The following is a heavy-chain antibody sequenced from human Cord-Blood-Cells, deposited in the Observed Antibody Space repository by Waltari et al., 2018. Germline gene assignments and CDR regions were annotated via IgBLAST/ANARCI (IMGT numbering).Heavy chain of an antibody. V-gene: IGHV4-39*01. CDR2: IYYCGST. Sequence: QLQLQESGPGLVKPSETLSLTRTVSGGSISSSSYYWGWIRQPPGKGLEWIGSIYYCGSTYYSPSLKSRVTISVDTSKNQFSLKLSSVTAADTAVYYCARQGGRIEWGQGTLVTVSS. D-gene: IGHD3-16*01. J-gene: IGHJ4*02. CDR1: GGSISSSSYY. CDR3: ARQGGRIE.